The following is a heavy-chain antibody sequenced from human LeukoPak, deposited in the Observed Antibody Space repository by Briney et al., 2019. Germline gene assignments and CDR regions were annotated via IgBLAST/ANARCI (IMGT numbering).Heavy chain of an antibody. V-gene: IGHV4-34*01. CDR3: ARGPDSSGYYYFDY. J-gene: IGHJ4*02. CDR1: GGSFSGYY. CDR2: IYHSGST. Sequence: SETLSLTCAVYGGSFSGYYWSWIRQPPGKGLEWIGYIYHSGSTHFNPSLKSRVTISVDTSKNQFSLKLSSVTAADTAVYFCARGPDSSGYYYFDYWGQGTLVTVSS. D-gene: IGHD3-22*01.